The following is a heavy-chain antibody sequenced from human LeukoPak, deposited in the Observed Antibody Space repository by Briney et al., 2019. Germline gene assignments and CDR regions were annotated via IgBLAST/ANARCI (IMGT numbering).Heavy chain of an antibody. CDR2: ISGSGGST. CDR1: GFTFSSYA. CDR3: ANIYYGSGSYRSGFDY. D-gene: IGHD3-10*01. V-gene: IGHV3-23*01. J-gene: IGHJ4*02. Sequence: GGSLRLPCAASGFTFSSYAMSWVRQAPGKGLEWVSAISGSGGSTYYADSVKGRFTISRDNSKNTLYLQMNSLRAEDTAVYYCANIYYGSGSYRSGFDYWGQGTLVTVSS.